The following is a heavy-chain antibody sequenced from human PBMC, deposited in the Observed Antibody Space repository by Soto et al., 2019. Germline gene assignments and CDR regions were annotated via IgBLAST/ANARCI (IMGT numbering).Heavy chain of an antibody. CDR3: ARERYNYGLGRY. D-gene: IGHD5-18*01. J-gene: IGHJ4*02. CDR1: GFTFSSFG. V-gene: IGHV3-48*01. Sequence: GSLRLSCAASGFTFSSFGMNWVRQAPGKGLEWLSYIGSSSSTIYYADSVKGRFTISRDNAKNSLYLQMNSLRAEDTAVYYCARERYNYGLGRYWGQGTLVTVSS. CDR2: IGSSSSTI.